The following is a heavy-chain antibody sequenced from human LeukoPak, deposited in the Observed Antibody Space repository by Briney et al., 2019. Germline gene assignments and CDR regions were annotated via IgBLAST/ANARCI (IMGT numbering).Heavy chain of an antibody. J-gene: IGHJ3*02. CDR3: ARGAVVVIPRGAFDI. CDR2: IYYSGST. Sequence: TPSETLSLTCTVSGGSISSGGYYWSWIRQHPGKGLEWIGYIYYSGSTYYNPSLKSRVTISVDTSKNQFFLKLSSVTAADTAVYYCARGAVVVIPRGAFDIWGQGTMVTVSS. CDR1: GGSISSGGYY. V-gene: IGHV4-31*03. D-gene: IGHD3-22*01.